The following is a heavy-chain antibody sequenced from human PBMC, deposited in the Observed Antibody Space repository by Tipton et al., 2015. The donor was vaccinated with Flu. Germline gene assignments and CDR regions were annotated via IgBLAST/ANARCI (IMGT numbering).Heavy chain of an antibody. CDR2: IHRSGYT. CDR3: ARRGYSNYVSEPKTWFDL. J-gene: IGHJ5*02. D-gene: IGHD4-11*01. V-gene: IGHV4-38-2*01. Sequence: TLSLTCSVSGYFIGSGYYWGWIRQPPGKGLEWIGNIHRSGYTYHNPSLKSRVTISVDSSKYQFSLRLSSVTAEDTAVYYCARRGYSNYVSEPKTWFDLWGQGTLVTVSS. CDR1: GYFIGSGYY.